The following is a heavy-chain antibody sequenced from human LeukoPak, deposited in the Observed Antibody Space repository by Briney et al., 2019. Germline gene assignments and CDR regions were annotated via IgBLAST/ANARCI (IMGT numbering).Heavy chain of an antibody. D-gene: IGHD3-22*01. V-gene: IGHV3-21*01. CDR1: GFTFSSYS. Sequence: PGGSLRLSCAASGFTFSSYSMNWVRQAPGKGLEWVSSISTSSSYINYGDSVKGRFTISRDNAKNALFLQMNSLRAEDTAVYYCARLVDGTGYYHFDYWGQGTLVTVSS. CDR3: ARLVDGTGYYHFDY. CDR2: ISTSSSYI. J-gene: IGHJ4*02.